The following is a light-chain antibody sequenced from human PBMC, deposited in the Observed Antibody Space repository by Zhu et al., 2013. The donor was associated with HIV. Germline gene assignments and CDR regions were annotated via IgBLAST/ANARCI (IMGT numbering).Light chain of an antibody. CDR1: NIGGKS. CDR3: QAWHSSSVV. Sequence: SYVLTQPPSVSVAPGKTARITCGGNNIGGKSVHWYQKRPGQAPVLVIYDDSDRPSGIPERFSGSNSGNTATLTISGTQPMDEADYYCQAWHSSSVVFGGRDQADRP. V-gene: IGLV3-21*01. J-gene: IGLJ2*01. CDR2: DDS.